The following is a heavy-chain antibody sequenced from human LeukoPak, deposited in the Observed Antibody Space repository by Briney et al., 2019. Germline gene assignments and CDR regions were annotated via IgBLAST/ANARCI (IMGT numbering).Heavy chain of an antibody. D-gene: IGHD3-9*01. CDR1: GYSFTSYW. J-gene: IGHJ5*02. V-gene: IGHV5-51*01. CDR3: ARCTIDILTGYYSNWFDP. CDR2: IYPGDSDT. Sequence: MTGESLKISCKGSGYSFTSYWIGWVRQMPGKGLEWMGIIYPGDSDTRYSPSFQGQVTISADKSISTAYLQWSSLKASDTAMYYCARCTIDILTGYYSNWFDPWGQGTLVTVSS.